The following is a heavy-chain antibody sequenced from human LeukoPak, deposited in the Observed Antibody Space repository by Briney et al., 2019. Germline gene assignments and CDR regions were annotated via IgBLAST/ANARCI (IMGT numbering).Heavy chain of an antibody. Sequence: SETLSLTCTVSGGSISSSSYYWGWIRQPPGKGLEWIGSIYYSGCTYYNPSLESRVTISVDTSKNQFSLKLTSVTAADTAVYYCARHGHHGDHDYWGQGTLVTVSS. CDR1: GGSISSSSYY. J-gene: IGHJ4*02. D-gene: IGHD2-21*02. V-gene: IGHV4-39*01. CDR3: ARHGHHGDHDY. CDR2: IYYSGCT.